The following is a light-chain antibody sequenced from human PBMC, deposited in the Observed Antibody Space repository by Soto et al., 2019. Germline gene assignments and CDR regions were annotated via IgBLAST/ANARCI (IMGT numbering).Light chain of an antibody. V-gene: IGLV3-1*01. CDR2: QDK. J-gene: IGLJ1*01. CDR1: KLGDKY. Sequence: SYELTQPPSVSVSPGQTATITCSGDKLGDKYACWYQQKPGQSPVLVIYQDKKRPSGIPERFSGSNSGNTATLTISGTQAMDEADYYCQAWDRSTYVFGTGTKLTVL. CDR3: QAWDRSTYV.